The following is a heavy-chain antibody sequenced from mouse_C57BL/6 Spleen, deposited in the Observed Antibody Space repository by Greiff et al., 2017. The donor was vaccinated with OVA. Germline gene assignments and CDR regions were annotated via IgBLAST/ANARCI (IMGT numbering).Heavy chain of an antibody. V-gene: IGHV1-26*01. D-gene: IGHD1-1*01. CDR1: GYTFTDYY. CDR3: ARNYGSSYPHYYAMDY. CDR2: INPNNGGT. Sequence: EVKLQQSGPELVKPGASVKISCKASGYTFTDYYMNWVKQSHGKSLEWIGDINPNNGGTSYNQKFKGKATLTVDKSSSTAYMELRSLTSEDSAVYYGARNYGSSYPHYYAMDYWGQGTSVTVSS. J-gene: IGHJ4*01.